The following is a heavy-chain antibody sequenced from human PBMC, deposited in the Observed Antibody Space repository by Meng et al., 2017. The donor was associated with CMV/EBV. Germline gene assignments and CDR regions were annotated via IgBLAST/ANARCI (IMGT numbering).Heavy chain of an antibody. CDR2: VSGSGGST. CDR3: AKDLGVVVPAVIFIVSSPDKSYYGMDV. CDR1: GFAYNNYA. J-gene: IGHJ6*02. Sequence: GESLKISCAASGFAYNNYAMHWVRQTPGKGLEWVSGVSGSGGSTYYADSVKGRFTISRDNSKNTLYLQMNSLRAEDTAIYYCAKDLGVVVPAVIFIVSSPDKSYYGMDVWDQGTTVTVSS. D-gene: IGHD2-2*01. V-gene: IGHV3-23*01.